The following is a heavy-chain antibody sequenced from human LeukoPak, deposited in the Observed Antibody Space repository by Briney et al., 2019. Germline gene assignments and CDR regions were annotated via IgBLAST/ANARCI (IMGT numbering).Heavy chain of an antibody. J-gene: IGHJ4*02. D-gene: IGHD2-21*01. Sequence: PSETLSLTCTVSGGSISSGDYYWSWIRQPPGKGLEWIGYIYYSGSTYYNPSLKSRVTISVDTSKNQFSLKLSSVTAADTAVYYCALSERYCGGDCYSGALDYWGQGTLVTVSS. CDR2: IYYSGST. CDR3: ALSERYCGGDCYSGALDY. V-gene: IGHV4-30-4*08. CDR1: GGSISSGDYY.